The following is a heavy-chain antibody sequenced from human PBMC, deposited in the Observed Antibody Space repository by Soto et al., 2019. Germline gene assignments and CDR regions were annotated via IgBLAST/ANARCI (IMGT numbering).Heavy chain of an antibody. V-gene: IGHV1-2*02. CDR1: GYTFTHYF. D-gene: IGHD1-7*01. CDR3: ARVPGHKNSRGDF. Sequence: QVRLMQSGPEVRRPGASVTVSCKASGYTFTHYFIHWVRRAPGQGLELMGYINPKSGDTHYSQTFRGRVSMTRDTSTDTANMGLSSLKSDDTAVYCCARVPGHKNSRGDFWGQGTPITVSS. J-gene: IGHJ4*02. CDR2: INPKSGDT.